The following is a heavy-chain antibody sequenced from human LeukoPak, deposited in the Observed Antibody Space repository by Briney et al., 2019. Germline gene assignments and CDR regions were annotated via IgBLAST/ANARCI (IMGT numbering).Heavy chain of an antibody. CDR2: IKSKTDGGTT. CDR3: TRRLRCFDWLYPDDAFDI. Sequence: GSLRLSCAASGFTFSNAWMSWVRQAPGKGLEWVGRIKSKTDGGTTDYAAPVKGRFTISRDDSKNTLYLQMNSLKTEDTAVYYCTRRLRCFDWLYPDDAFDIWGQGTMVTVSS. CDR1: GFTFSNAW. J-gene: IGHJ3*02. V-gene: IGHV3-15*01. D-gene: IGHD3-9*01.